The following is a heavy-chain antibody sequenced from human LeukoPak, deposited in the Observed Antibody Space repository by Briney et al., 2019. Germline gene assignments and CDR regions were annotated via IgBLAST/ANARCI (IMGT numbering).Heavy chain of an antibody. CDR3: ARHIAAAGLDAFDI. CDR2: IYYSGST. Sequence: SETLSLTCTVSGYSISSGYYWGWIRQPPGKGLEWIGSIYYSGSTYYNPSFKSRVTISVDTSKNQFSLNLRSVTAADTAVYYCARHIAAAGLDAFDIWGQGTMVTVSS. D-gene: IGHD6-13*01. V-gene: IGHV4-38-2*02. CDR1: GYSISSGYY. J-gene: IGHJ3*02.